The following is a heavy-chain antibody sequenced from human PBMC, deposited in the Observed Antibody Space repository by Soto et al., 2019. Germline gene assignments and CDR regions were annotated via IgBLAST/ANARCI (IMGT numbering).Heavy chain of an antibody. CDR3: AKDRPQWLLTGGMDV. J-gene: IGHJ6*02. D-gene: IGHD6-19*01. Sequence: PGGSLRLSCAASVFIFSSYGMHWVRQAPGKGLEWVAVISYDGSKKYYADSVKGRFTISRDNSKRTLYLQMNSLRAEDTAVYYCAKDRPQWLLTGGMDVWGQGTTVTVSS. CDR2: ISYDGSKK. CDR1: VFIFSSYG. V-gene: IGHV3-30*18.